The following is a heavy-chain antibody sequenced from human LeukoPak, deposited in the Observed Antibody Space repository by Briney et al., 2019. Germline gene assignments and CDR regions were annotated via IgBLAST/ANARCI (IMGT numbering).Heavy chain of an antibody. J-gene: IGHJ3*02. CDR3: ARRDYVWGTYPGAFDI. Sequence: GGSLRLSCTASDFTVSSFYTSWVRRAPGKGLEWVSAIYGGHGSFYADSVKGRFTISRDNSMNTLYLQMNRLRAEDTAVYYCARRDYVWGTYPGAFDIWGQGTKVTVSS. D-gene: IGHD3-16*02. V-gene: IGHV3-66*01. CDR2: IYGGHGS. CDR1: DFTVSSFY.